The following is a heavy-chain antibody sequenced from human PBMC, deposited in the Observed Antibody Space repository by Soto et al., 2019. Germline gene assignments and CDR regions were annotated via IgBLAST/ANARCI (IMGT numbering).Heavy chain of an antibody. V-gene: IGHV3-21*01. CDR2: ITSDSSNV. CDR1: GFTFSTYS. D-gene: IGHD2-15*01. Sequence: GGSLRLSCAASGFTFSTYSMNWVRQAPGKGLEWVSYITSDSSNVHYADSVKGRFTISRDNAKNSLSLQMNTLRAEDTAVYYCERDLGVALATLTIDYWGQGTLVTVSS. CDR3: ERDLGVALATLTIDY. J-gene: IGHJ4*02.